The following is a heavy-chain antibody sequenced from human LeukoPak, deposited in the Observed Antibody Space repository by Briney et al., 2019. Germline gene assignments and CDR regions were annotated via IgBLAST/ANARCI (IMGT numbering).Heavy chain of an antibody. CDR3: ARDYYGSGNYYIDY. D-gene: IGHD3-10*01. V-gene: IGHV3-53*01. J-gene: IGHJ4*02. CDR1: GFTVSSNY. Sequence: PGGSLRLSCAASGFTVSSNYMSWVRQAPGKGLEWVSVIYSGGSTYYADSVKGRFTISRDNSKNTLYLQMNSLRAEDTAVYYCARDYYGSGNYYIDYWGQGTLVTISS. CDR2: IYSGGST.